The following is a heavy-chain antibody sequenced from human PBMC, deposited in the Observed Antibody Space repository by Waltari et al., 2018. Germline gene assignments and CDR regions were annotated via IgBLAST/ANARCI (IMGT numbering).Heavy chain of an antibody. J-gene: IGHJ6*04. CDR1: GYSFTSYW. CDR3: ATLVYHYFVIDF. Sequence: EVQLVQSGAEVKKPGETVKISCKASGYSFTSYWIDWVPSAPGKGLEWMGNFIPEDGDTRYGASFQGQVTISADTSRGTAYLQLSSLRSADTAVYYCATLVYHYFVIDFWGKGTLVTVSS. CDR2: FIPEDGDT. V-gene: IGHV5-51*01.